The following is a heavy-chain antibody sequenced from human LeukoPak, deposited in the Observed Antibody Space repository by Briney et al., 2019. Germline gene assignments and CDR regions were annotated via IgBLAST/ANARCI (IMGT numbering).Heavy chain of an antibody. V-gene: IGHV4-31*03. CDR1: GGSISSGGYY. Sequence: SQTLSLTCTVSGGSISSGGYYWSWIRQHPGKGLEWIGYIYYSGSTYYNPSLKRRVTISVDTSKNQFSLKLSSVTAADTAVYYCAVWGRETYYYDSWGQGTLVTVSS. D-gene: IGHD3-22*01. CDR2: IYYSGST. J-gene: IGHJ4*02. CDR3: AVWGRETYYYDS.